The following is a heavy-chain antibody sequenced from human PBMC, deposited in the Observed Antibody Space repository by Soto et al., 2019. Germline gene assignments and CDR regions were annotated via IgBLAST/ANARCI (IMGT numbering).Heavy chain of an antibody. Sequence: ASVKVSCKASGGTFSSYAISWVRQAPGQGLEWMGGIIPIFGTANYAQKLQGRVTITADESTSTAYMELSSLRSEDTAVYYCASKREMATVGAEYYWGQGTLVTVS. CDR2: IIPIFGTA. V-gene: IGHV1-69*13. CDR1: GGTFSSYA. CDR3: ASKREMATVGAEYY. J-gene: IGHJ4*02. D-gene: IGHD4-4*01.